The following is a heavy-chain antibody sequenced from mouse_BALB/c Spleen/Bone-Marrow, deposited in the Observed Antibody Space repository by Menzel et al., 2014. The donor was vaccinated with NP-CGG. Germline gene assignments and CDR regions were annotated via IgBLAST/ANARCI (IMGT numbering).Heavy chain of an antibody. CDR2: IWGDGSS. Sequence: QVQLQQSGPSLVAPSQRLSITCTVSEFSLTGQGVNWVRQSPGKGLEWLGVIWGDGSSNHNSALRSRLTISKDNSKSQIFLKMNNLRTDDTARYYCSRYSLDAINYWCQETSVTVSS. V-gene: IGHV2-6-7*01. J-gene: IGHJ4*01. CDR3: SRYSLDAINY. CDR1: EFSLTGQG. D-gene: IGHD2-12*01.